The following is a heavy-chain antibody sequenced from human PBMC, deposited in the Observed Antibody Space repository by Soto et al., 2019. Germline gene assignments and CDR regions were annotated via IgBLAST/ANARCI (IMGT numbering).Heavy chain of an antibody. CDR2: ISSSSSTI. CDR3: ARGYDFWSGYLEWNYYYYGMDV. Sequence: PXESLQLSCAASGFTFSSYSMNGVRQAPGKGLEWVSYISSSSSTIYYADSVKGRFTISRDNAKNSLYLQMNSLRDEDTAVYYCARGYDFWSGYLEWNYYYYGMDVWGQGTTVTVSS. V-gene: IGHV3-48*02. CDR1: GFTFSSYS. J-gene: IGHJ6*02. D-gene: IGHD3-3*01.